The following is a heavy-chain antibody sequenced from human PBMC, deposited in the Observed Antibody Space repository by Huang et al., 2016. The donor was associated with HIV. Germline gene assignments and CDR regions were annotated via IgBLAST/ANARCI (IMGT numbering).Heavy chain of an antibody. CDR3: AYQQWLVGGLNH. V-gene: IGHV3-21*02. Sequence: EVELVESGGGLVKPGGSLRLFCAASGFAFSCYGMNWVRQAPGKGLECVALIGSDSSYIYYADSVKGRVTISRDNAKSSIYLQLDSLRAEDTAVYYCAYQQWLVGGLNHWGQGTLVVVSS. J-gene: IGHJ5*02. CDR1: GFAFSCYG. CDR2: IGSDSSYI. D-gene: IGHD6-19*01.